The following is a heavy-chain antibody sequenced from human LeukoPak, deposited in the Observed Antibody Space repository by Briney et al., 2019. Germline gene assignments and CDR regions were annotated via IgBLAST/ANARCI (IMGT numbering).Heavy chain of an antibody. D-gene: IGHD6-19*01. Sequence: SVKVSCTASGGTFSSYAISWVRQAPGQGLEWMGRIIPILGIANYAQKFQGRVTITADKSTSTAYMELSSLRSEDTAVYYCAETSVAGPLGFDYWGQGTLVTVSS. V-gene: IGHV1-69*04. CDR3: AETSVAGPLGFDY. CDR1: GGTFSSYA. J-gene: IGHJ4*02. CDR2: IIPILGIA.